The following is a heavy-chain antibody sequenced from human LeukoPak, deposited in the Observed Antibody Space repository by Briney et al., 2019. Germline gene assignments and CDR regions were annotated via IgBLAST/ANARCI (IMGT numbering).Heavy chain of an antibody. CDR3: ARDAEYCSSTSCNGGGYYYYGMDV. V-gene: IGHV3-11*04. D-gene: IGHD2-2*01. Sequence: KPGGPLRLSCAASGFTVSSNYMSWVRQAPGKRLEWVSYISSSGSTIYSADSVKGRFTISRDNAKNSLYLQMNSLRAEDTAVYYCARDAEYCSSTSCNGGGYYYYGMDVWGKGTTVTVSS. CDR1: GFTVSSNY. J-gene: IGHJ6*04. CDR2: ISSSGSTI.